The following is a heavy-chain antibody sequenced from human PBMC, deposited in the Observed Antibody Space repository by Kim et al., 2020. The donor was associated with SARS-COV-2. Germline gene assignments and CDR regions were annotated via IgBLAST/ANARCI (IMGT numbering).Heavy chain of an antibody. V-gene: IGHV4-59*08. Sequence: SETLSLTCTVSGGSISSYYWSWIRQPPGKGLEWIGYIYYSGSTNYNPSLKSRVTISLDTSKNQFSLKLSSVTAADKAVYYCARRQWGYSYGFDYWGQGTLVTVSS. J-gene: IGHJ4*02. CDR1: GGSISSYY. CDR2: IYYSGST. CDR3: ARRQWGYSYGFDY. D-gene: IGHD5-18*01.